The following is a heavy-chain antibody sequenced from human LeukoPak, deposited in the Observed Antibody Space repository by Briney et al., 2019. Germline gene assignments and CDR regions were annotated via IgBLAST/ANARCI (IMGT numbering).Heavy chain of an antibody. CDR3: ARDWRGRFHPNYGMDV. V-gene: IGHV3-11*06. Sequence: GRSLRLSRAASGFTFSDYYMSWIRQAPGKGLEWVSYISSSSSYTNYADSVKGRFTISRDNAKNSLYLQMNSLRAEDTAVYYCARDWRGRFHPNYGMDVWGQGTTVTVSS. D-gene: IGHD3-3*01. J-gene: IGHJ6*02. CDR2: ISSSSSYT. CDR1: GFTFSDYY.